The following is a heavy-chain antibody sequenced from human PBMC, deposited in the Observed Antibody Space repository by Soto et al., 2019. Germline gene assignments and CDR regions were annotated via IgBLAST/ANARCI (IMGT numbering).Heavy chain of an antibody. CDR1: GYPFTNYD. V-gene: IGHV1-8*01. Sequence: QVQLVQSGADVKKPGASVKVSCKASGYPFTNYDINWVRQATGQGLEWMGRMSPNTGDTDYTQKFRGRVTMTRNTAISTAYMEVSGLRSDDTAVYYCAVSRGDYYGMDVWGQGTTVTVSS. CDR3: AVSRGDYYGMDV. D-gene: IGHD3-10*01. CDR2: MSPNTGDT. J-gene: IGHJ6*02.